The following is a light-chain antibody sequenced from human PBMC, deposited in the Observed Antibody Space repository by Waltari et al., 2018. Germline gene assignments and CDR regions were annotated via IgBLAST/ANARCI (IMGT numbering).Light chain of an antibody. CDR1: SSNIGNNY. V-gene: IGLV1-51*01. Sequence: QSVLTQPPSVSAAPGQKVTISCSGSSSNIGNNYVSWYQQLPGTAPKLLIYDNNKRPSGIPDRFSGSKSGASATLGITGLQTGDEADYYCGTWESGLTTGQVFGGGTKLTVL. CDR3: GTWESGLTTGQV. CDR2: DNN. J-gene: IGLJ3*02.